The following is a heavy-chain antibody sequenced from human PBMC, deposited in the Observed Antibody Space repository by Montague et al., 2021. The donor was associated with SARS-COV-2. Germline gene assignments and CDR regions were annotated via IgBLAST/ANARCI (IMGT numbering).Heavy chain of an antibody. CDR1: GGSISGSY. CDR2: IYYSGST. CDR3: ARGFDY. J-gene: IGHJ4*02. V-gene: IGHV4-59*01. Sequence: SETLSLTCTVSGGSISGSYWSWIRQSPEKGLEWIGYIYYSGSTKYNPYLKSRVTISVDTSKNQFSLKLSSVTAADTAVYYCARGFDYWGQGTLVTVSS.